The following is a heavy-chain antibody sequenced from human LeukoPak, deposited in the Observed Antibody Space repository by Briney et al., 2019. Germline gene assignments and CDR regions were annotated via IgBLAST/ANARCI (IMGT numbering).Heavy chain of an antibody. D-gene: IGHD3-10*01. J-gene: IGHJ4*02. CDR2: IYPGHSDT. V-gene: IGHV5-51*01. CDR1: GYSFSSYW. CDR3: ARHLIAPEYYGSGFDY. Sequence: GESLKISCKGSGYSFSSYWIGWVRQMPGKGLEWMGIIYPGHSDTRYSPSFQGQVTISADKSISTAYLQWSSLKASDTAMYYCARHLIAPEYYGSGFDYWGQGTLVTVSS.